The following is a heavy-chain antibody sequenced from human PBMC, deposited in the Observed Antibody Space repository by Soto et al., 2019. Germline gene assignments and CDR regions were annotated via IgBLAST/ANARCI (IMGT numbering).Heavy chain of an antibody. J-gene: IGHJ3*02. CDR3: ARDRHATTGGAFDI. Sequence: GASVKVSCKASGDTFTSYGISWVRQAPGQGLEWMGWISAYNGNTNYAQKLQGRVTMTTDTSTSTAYMELSSLRSEDTAVYYCARDRHATTGGAFDIWGQGTMVTVSS. D-gene: IGHD1-1*01. V-gene: IGHV1-18*01. CDR2: ISAYNGNT. CDR1: GDTFTSYG.